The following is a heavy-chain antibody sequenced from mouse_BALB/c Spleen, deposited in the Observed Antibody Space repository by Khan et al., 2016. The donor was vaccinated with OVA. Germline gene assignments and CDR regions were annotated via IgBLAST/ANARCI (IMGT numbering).Heavy chain of an antibody. CDR3: ARGGTAYYGNDGGAMEY. J-gene: IGHJ4*01. V-gene: IGHV9-4*02. CDR2: INTHSGVP. Sequence: QIQLVQSGPELKKPGETVRISCKASGYTFTTAGIQWVQKMPGKGLKWIGWINTHSGVPKYAEDFKGRFAFSLEISVSTAYLQITKLKNEDTATYFCARGGTAYYGNDGGAMEYWGQGTSVTVSS. CDR1: GYTFTTAG. D-gene: IGHD2-9*01.